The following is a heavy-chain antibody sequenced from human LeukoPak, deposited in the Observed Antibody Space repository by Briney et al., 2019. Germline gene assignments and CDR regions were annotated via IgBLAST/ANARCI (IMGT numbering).Heavy chain of an antibody. Sequence: GGSLRLSCAASGFTFSSYGMHWVRQAPGKGLEWVAFIRYDGSNKYYADSVKGRFTISRDNSKNTLYLQMNSLRAEGTAVYYCAKVDYYGSSGQYYFDYWGQGTLVTVSS. CDR2: IRYDGSNK. CDR3: AKVDYYGSSGQYYFDY. D-gene: IGHD3-22*01. CDR1: GFTFSSYG. J-gene: IGHJ4*02. V-gene: IGHV3-30*02.